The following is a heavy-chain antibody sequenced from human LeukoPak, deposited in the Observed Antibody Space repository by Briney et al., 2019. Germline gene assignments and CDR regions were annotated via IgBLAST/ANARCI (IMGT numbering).Heavy chain of an antibody. J-gene: IGHJ4*02. D-gene: IGHD5/OR15-5a*01. CDR1: GGSFSGYY. Sequence: SETLSLTCAVYGGSFSGYYWSWIRQPPGKGLEWIGEINHSGSTNYNPSLKSRVTISVDTSKNQFSLKLSSVTAADTAVYYCARGRDRNYFDYWGQGTLATVSS. CDR2: INHSGST. CDR3: ARGRDRNYFDY. V-gene: IGHV4-34*01.